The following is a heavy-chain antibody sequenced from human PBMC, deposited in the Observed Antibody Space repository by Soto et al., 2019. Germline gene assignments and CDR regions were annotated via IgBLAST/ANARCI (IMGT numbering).Heavy chain of an antibody. V-gene: IGHV5-10-1*01. CDR3: ARHGGYCSSTSCYRPYGMGV. Sequence: GESLKISCKGSGYSFTSYWISWVRQMPGKGLEWMGRIDPSDSYTNYSPSFQGHVTISADKSISTAYLQWSSLKASDTAMYYCARHGGYCSSTSCYRPYGMGVWGQGTTVTVSS. CDR2: IDPSDSYT. D-gene: IGHD2-2*02. CDR1: GYSFTSYW. J-gene: IGHJ6*02.